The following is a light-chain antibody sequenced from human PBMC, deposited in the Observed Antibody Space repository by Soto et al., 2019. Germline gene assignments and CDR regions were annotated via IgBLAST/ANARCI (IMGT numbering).Light chain of an antibody. CDR2: GAS. CDR1: QSVSRN. V-gene: IGKV3D-15*01. Sequence: EIVMTQSPATLSVSPGERATLSCRASQSVSRNLAWYQQKPGQAPRLLIYGASTRATGIPARFSGSGSGTEFTLTISSLQPEDFATYYCQQSYSTLITFGQGTRLEIK. CDR3: QQSYSTLIT. J-gene: IGKJ5*01.